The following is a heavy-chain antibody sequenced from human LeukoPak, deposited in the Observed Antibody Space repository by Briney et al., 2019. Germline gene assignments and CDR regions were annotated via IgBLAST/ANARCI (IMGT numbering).Heavy chain of an antibody. V-gene: IGHV3-7*01. CDR3: XXXXXXXXXSYCPALEC. J-gene: IGHJ4*02. CDR2: INRDGSES. CDR1: GFTFSSYS. Sequence: GGSLRLSCAASGFTFSSYSMNWVRQAPGKGLEWVGNINRDGSESYYGGSVKGRFTISRDNAKNSLFLQMNSLRADDTSVYYXXXXXXXXXXSYCPALECWGQGVLVTVSS. D-gene: IGHD1-26*01.